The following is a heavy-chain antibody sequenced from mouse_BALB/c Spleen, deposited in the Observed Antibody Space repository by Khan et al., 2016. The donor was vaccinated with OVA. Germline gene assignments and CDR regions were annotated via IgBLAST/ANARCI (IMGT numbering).Heavy chain of an antibody. V-gene: IGHV3-2*02. CDR3: AYGSSYWYFDV. J-gene: IGHJ1*01. D-gene: IGHD1-1*01. CDR2: INYSGST. Sequence: EVQLQESGPGLVKPSQSLSLTCTVTGYSITSDYAWNWIRQFPGNKLEWMGYINYSGSTSYIPSLKSRISITRDTSKNQFFLQLNSVTTEDTATXYCAYGSSYWYFDVWGAGTTVTVSS. CDR1: GYSITSDYA.